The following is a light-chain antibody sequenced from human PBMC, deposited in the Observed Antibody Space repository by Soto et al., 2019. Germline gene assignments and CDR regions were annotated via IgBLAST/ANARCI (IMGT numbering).Light chain of an antibody. J-gene: IGLJ2*01. Sequence: QSALTQPASVSGSPGQSITISCTGTSSDVGRYDYVSWYQQRPGEAPKLMIYEVSNRPSGVSYRFSGSRSGNTASLTISGLQTEDEADYFCSSYSTYSAVVFGGGTKLTVL. V-gene: IGLV2-14*01. CDR3: SSYSTYSAVV. CDR2: EVS. CDR1: SSDVGRYDY.